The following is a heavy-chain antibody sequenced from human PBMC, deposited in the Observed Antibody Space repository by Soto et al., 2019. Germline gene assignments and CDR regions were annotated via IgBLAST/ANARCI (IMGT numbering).Heavy chain of an antibody. CDR1: GFTFSNAW. J-gene: IGHJ2*01. D-gene: IGHD3-3*01. V-gene: IGHV3-15*01. CDR3: TTEIAESITIFGVVTTNWYFDL. Sequence: GGSLRLSCAASGFTFSNAWMSWVRQAPGKGLEWVGRIKSKTDGGTTDYAAPVKGRFTISRDDSKNTLYLQMNSLKTEDTAVYYCTTEIAESITIFGVVTTNWYFDLWGRGTLVTVSS. CDR2: IKSKTDGGTT.